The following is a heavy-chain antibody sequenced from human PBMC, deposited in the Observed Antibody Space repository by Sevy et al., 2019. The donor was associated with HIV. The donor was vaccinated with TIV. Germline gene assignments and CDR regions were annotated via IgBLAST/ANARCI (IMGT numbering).Heavy chain of an antibody. CDR2: IYYSGST. CDR3: ARVGFNWNDVDY. J-gene: IGHJ4*02. V-gene: IGHV4-59*01. CDR1: GGSINNYY. Sequence: SETLSLTCTVSGGSINNYYWSWIRQPPGKGLQWIGYIYYSGSTNYNPSLKSRVTMSVDTSKNQFSLKLSSVTAADTAVYYCARVGFNWNDVDYWGQGTLVTVSS. D-gene: IGHD1-20*01.